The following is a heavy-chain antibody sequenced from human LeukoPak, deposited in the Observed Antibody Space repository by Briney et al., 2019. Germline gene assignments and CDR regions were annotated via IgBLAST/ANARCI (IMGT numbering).Heavy chain of an antibody. J-gene: IGHJ6*03. CDR1: GFTFSTSW. CDR2: INNDGSRT. V-gene: IGHV3-74*01. CDR3: ARDPPRESIFGVVMPTYYMDV. Sequence: PGGSLRLSCAASGFTFSTSWMHWVRQAPGKGLVWVSRINNDGSRTNYVDSVKGRFTISRDNAKNTLYLQMNSLRAEDTAVYYCARDPPRESIFGVVMPTYYMDVWGKGTTATVSS. D-gene: IGHD3-3*01.